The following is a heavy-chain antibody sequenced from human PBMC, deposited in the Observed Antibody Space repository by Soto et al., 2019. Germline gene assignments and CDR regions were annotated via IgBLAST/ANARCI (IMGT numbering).Heavy chain of an antibody. CDR3: ARVPGDFWSGYYSWFDP. Sequence: CTVSGGSVSSSSYSWGWIRQSPGKGLEWIATIYSSENTYYNPSLLSRVTISVDRSKNQFSLKLSSVTAADTAVYYCARVPGDFWSGYYSWFDPWGQGTLVTVSS. V-gene: IGHV4-39*07. J-gene: IGHJ5*02. CDR2: IYSSENT. CDR1: GGSVSSSSYS. D-gene: IGHD3-3*01.